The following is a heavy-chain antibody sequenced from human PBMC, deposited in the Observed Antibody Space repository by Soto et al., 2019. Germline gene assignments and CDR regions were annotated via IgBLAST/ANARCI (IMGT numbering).Heavy chain of an antibody. Sequence: SVKVSCKASGGTFSSYAVSWVRQAPGQGLEWMGGIIPIFGTANYAQKFQGRVTITADESTSTAYMELSSLRSEDTAVYYCARGDNWNPRREFDPWGQGTLVTVSS. CDR2: IIPIFGTA. J-gene: IGHJ5*02. V-gene: IGHV1-69*13. D-gene: IGHD1-20*01. CDR3: ARGDNWNPRREFDP. CDR1: GGTFSSYA.